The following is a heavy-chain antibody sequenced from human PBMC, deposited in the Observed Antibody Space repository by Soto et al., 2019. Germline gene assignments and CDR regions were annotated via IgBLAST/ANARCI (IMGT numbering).Heavy chain of an antibody. V-gene: IGHV3-11*01. D-gene: IGHD3-10*01. CDR1: GFTFSDYY. CDR3: ARRQGRGHWYFDL. J-gene: IGHJ2*01. Sequence: QVQLVESGGGLVKPGGSLRLSCAASGFTFSDYYMNWIRQAPGKGLEWVSDISNGAVTLYYADSVKGRFTVSRYNAKNSLFLQTDSLKVEDPAVYYFARRQGRGHWYFDLWGRGTLVGVSS. CDR2: ISNGAVTL.